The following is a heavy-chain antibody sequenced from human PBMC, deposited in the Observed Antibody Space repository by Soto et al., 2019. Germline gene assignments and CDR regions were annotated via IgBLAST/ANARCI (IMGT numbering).Heavy chain of an antibody. D-gene: IGHD3-22*01. V-gene: IGHV3-48*01. J-gene: IGHJ5*02. CDR2: ISSSSSTI. CDR3: ARSYYYDSSGSLNWFDP. Sequence: GGSLRLACAASGFTFSSYSMNWVRQAPGKGLEWVSYISSSSSTIYYADSVKGRFTISRDNAKNSLYLQMNSLRAEDTAVYYCARSYYYDSSGSLNWFDPWGQGTLVTVSS. CDR1: GFTFSSYS.